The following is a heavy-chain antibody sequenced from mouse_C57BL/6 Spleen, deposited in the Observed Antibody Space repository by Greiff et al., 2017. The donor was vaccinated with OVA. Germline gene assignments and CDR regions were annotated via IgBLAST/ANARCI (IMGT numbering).Heavy chain of an antibody. J-gene: IGHJ4*01. CDR1: FYSFTDYH. Sequence: EVQLQQSGPELVNPGASVPLSFPASFYSFTDYHMTCVPPSNGKSLEWIGVINPNYGTTSYNQKFKGKATLTVDQSSSTAYMQLNSLTSEDSAVYYCARYGTTDAMDYWGQGTSVTVSS. CDR2: INPNYGTT. D-gene: IGHD1-1*01. V-gene: IGHV1-39*01. CDR3: ARYGTTDAMDY.